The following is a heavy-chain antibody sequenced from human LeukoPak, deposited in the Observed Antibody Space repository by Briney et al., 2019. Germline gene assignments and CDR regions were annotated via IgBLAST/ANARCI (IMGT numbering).Heavy chain of an antibody. J-gene: IGHJ6*03. Sequence: ASVKVSFKASGGTLSRYAISWVRQAPGQGLEWMGGIIPIFGTANYAQKFQGRVTITADESTNTAYMELSSLRSEDKAGYYCARKMSIAARHPSDYYMAVWGKGSMVTVSS. D-gene: IGHD6-6*01. CDR1: GGTLSRYA. CDR2: IIPIFGTA. CDR3: ARKMSIAARHPSDYYMAV. V-gene: IGHV1-69*13.